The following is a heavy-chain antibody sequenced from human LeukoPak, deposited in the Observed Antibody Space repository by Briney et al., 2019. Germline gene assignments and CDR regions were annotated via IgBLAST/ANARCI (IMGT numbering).Heavy chain of an antibody. CDR3: ARDQSSSWYSGGYLVFDI. D-gene: IGHD6-13*01. CDR1: GGSISSSSYY. J-gene: IGHJ3*02. Sequence: SETLSLTCTVSGGSISSSSYYWGWIRQPPGKGLEWIGSIYYSGSTYYNPSLKSRVTISVDTSKNQFSLKLSSVTAADTVVYYCARDQSSSWYSGGYLVFDIWGQGTMVTVSS. CDR2: IYYSGST. V-gene: IGHV4-39*07.